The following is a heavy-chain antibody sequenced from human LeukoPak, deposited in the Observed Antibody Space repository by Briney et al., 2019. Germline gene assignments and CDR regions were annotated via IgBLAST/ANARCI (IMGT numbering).Heavy chain of an antibody. CDR1: GGSFSSYY. V-gene: IGHV4-59*01. D-gene: IGHD3-3*01. Sequence: ASETLSLTCAVYGGSFSSYYWSWIRQPPGKGLEWIGYIYYSGSTNYNPSLKSRVTISVDTSKNQFSLKLSSVTAADTAVYYCARVAYDFWSGYYSPIFDYWGQGTLVTVSS. J-gene: IGHJ4*02. CDR3: ARVAYDFWSGYYSPIFDY. CDR2: IYYSGST.